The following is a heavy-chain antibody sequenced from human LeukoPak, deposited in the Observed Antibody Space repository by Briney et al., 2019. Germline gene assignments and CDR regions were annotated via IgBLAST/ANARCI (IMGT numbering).Heavy chain of an antibody. Sequence: GSSVKVSCKASGGTFSSYAISWVRQAPGQRLEWMGWINADNGNTKYSQKFQGRVTMTRDTSTSTVYMELSSLRSEDTAVYYCARMVGYSSSSVLDYWGQGTLVTVSS. CDR3: ARMVGYSSSSVLDY. CDR2: INADNGNT. D-gene: IGHD6-6*01. V-gene: IGHV1-3*01. CDR1: GGTFSSYA. J-gene: IGHJ4*02.